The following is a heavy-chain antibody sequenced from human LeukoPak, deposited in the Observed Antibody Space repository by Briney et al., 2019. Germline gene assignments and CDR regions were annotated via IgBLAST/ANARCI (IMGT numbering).Heavy chain of an antibody. CDR2: SRNKVNGYTT. CDR1: GFIFSDYY. Sequence: QSGWSLRLSCAASGFIFSDYYMDWVRQAPGKGLEWVGRSRNKVNGYTTEYAASVKDRFTILRDDSRNSVYLQMNSLKSEDSAIYYCSRGYCSTITCPDFYGMDVWGQGTTVSVS. J-gene: IGHJ6*02. CDR3: SRGYCSTITCPDFYGMDV. V-gene: IGHV3-72*01. D-gene: IGHD2-2*01.